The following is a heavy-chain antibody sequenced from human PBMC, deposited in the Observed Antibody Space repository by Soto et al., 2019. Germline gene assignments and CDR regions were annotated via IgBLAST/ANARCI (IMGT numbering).Heavy chain of an antibody. Sequence: PGGSLRLSCAASGFTFSNYWMSWVRQAPGKGLEWVASIKQDGSEKYLVDSVKGRFTVSKDNAKNSLYLQMNSLRAEDTAVYYCARDLGYCSGGSCYTVLDFWGQGT. V-gene: IGHV3-7*01. CDR3: ARDLGYCSGGSCYTVLDF. D-gene: IGHD2-15*01. J-gene: IGHJ4*02. CDR1: GFTFSNYW. CDR2: IKQDGSEK.